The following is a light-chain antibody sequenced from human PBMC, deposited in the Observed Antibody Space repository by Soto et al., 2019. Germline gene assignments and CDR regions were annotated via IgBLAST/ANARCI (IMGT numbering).Light chain of an antibody. CDR3: QQYGSSLLT. V-gene: IGKV3-20*01. CDR1: QSVSSSY. J-gene: IGKJ4*01. Sequence: EIVLTQSPGTLSLSPGERATLSCRASQSVSSSYLAWYQQKPGQAPRLLLYGASSRATGIPDRFSGSGSGTDFTLTISRREPEDFAVYYCQQYGSSLLTFGGGTKVEIK. CDR2: GAS.